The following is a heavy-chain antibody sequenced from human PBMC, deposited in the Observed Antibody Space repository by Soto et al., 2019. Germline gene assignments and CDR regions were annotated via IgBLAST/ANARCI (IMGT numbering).Heavy chain of an antibody. V-gene: IGHV5-51*01. D-gene: IGHD5-12*01. CDR2: IYPGDSDT. Sequence: GEYLKISCKCSGYNFNPYWNAWVRQMPGKALEWMGIIYPGDSDTRYSPSFQGQVTISADKSSTTAYLQWSSLKASDTAMYYFARMRVAHNYLDFCGQGILVTVSS. CDR1: GYNFNPYW. CDR3: ARMRVAHNYLDF. J-gene: IGHJ4*02.